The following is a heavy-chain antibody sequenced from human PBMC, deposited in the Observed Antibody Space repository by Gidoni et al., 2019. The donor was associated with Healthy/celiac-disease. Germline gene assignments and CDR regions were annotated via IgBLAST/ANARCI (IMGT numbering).Heavy chain of an antibody. CDR1: GDSSTTYW. Sequence: EVQLVQSGAEVKKPGESLKISCKGSGDSSTTYWIGWVRQMPGKGLEWMGIIYPGDSDTRYSPSFQGQVTISADKSISTAYLQWSSLKASDTAMYYCARRRSRAYCGGDCYPYYFDYWGQGTLVTVSS. V-gene: IGHV5-51*01. J-gene: IGHJ4*02. D-gene: IGHD2-21*02. CDR3: ARRRSRAYCGGDCYPYYFDY. CDR2: IYPGDSDT.